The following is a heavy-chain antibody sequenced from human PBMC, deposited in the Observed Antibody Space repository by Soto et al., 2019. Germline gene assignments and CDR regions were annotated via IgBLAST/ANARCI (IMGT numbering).Heavy chain of an antibody. CDR1: GGTFSSYA. CDR2: IIPIFGTA. CDR3: ARQSRSYYDILTGSHPYYYYGMDV. Sequence: QVQLVQSGAEVKKPGSSVKVSCKASGGTFSSYAISWVRQAPGQGLEWMGGIIPIFGTANYAQKFQGRVTITADESTSTAYMELSSLRSEDTAVYYCARQSRSYYDILTGSHPYYYYGMDVWGQGTTVTVSS. D-gene: IGHD3-9*01. J-gene: IGHJ6*02. V-gene: IGHV1-69*01.